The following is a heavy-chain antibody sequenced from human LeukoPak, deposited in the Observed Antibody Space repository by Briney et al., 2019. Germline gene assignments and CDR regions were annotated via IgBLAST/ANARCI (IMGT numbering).Heavy chain of an antibody. CDR2: ISSSSSYI. D-gene: IGHD2/OR15-2a*01. CDR3: AALWPPHYYYYYMDV. Sequence: GGSLRLSCAASGFTFSSYSMNWVRQAPGKGLEWVSSISSSSSYIYYADSVKGRFTISRDNAKNSLYLQMNSLRAEDTAVYYCAALWPPHYYYYYMDVWGKGTTVTVSS. V-gene: IGHV3-21*01. J-gene: IGHJ6*03. CDR1: GFTFSSYS.